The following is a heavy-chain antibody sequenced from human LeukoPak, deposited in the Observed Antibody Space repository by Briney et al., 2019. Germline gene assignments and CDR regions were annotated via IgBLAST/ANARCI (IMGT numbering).Heavy chain of an antibody. CDR3: ATLSSGSLVPYYFDY. J-gene: IGHJ4*02. V-gene: IGHV1-69-2*01. CDR1: GYTFTDYY. CDR2: VDPEDGET. Sequence: ASVKVSCKVSGYTFTDYYMHWVQQAPGKGLEWMGLVDPEDGETIYAEKFQGRVTITADTSTDTAYMELSSLRSEDTAVYYCATLSSGSLVPYYFDYWGQGTLVTVFS. D-gene: IGHD1-26*01.